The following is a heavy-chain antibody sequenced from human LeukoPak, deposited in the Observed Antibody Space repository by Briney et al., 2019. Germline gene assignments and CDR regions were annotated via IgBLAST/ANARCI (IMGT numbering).Heavy chain of an antibody. CDR3: ARDSALEYDFWSGYYPHYGMDV. V-gene: IGHV3-21*01. CDR2: ISSSSSYI. CDR1: GFTFSSYS. Sequence: GGSLRLSCAASGFTFSSYSMNWVRQAPGKGLEWVSSISSSSSYIYYADSVKGRFTISRDNAKNPLYLQMNSLRAEDTAVYYCARDSALEYDFWSGYYPHYGMDVWGQGTTVTVSS. J-gene: IGHJ6*02. D-gene: IGHD3-3*01.